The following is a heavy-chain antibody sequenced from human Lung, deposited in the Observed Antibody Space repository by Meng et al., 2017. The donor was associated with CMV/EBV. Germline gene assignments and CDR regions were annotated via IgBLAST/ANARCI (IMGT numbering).Heavy chain of an antibody. D-gene: IGHD4-17*01. CDR2: TYYRSKWYN. J-gene: IGHJ4*02. Sequence: SCAISGDSVSSNSAAWNWIRQSPSRGLEWLGRTYYRSKWYNDYAVSVKSRITINPDTSKNQFSLQLNSVTPEDTAVYYCAREGPTVTPFDYWGQGTLVTRLL. CDR3: AREGPTVTPFDY. V-gene: IGHV6-1*01. CDR1: GDSVSSNSAA.